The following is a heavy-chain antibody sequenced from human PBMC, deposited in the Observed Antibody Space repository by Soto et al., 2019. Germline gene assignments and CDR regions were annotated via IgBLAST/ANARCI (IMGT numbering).Heavy chain of an antibody. J-gene: IGHJ6*02. V-gene: IGHV3-48*02. CDR2: ISGSSVSI. D-gene: IGHD2-15*01. Sequence: GGSLRLSCGAAGFTFSIYSMNWVRQAPGKGLEWVSYISGSSVSIYYADSVKGRFTVSRDNAQNSLFLEMNSLRDEDTAVYYCARLTSILYGMDVWGLGTTVTVSS. CDR1: GFTFSIYS. CDR3: ARLTSILYGMDV.